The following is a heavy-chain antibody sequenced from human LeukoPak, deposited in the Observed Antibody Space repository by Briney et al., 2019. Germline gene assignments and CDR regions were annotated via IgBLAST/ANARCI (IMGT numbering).Heavy chain of an antibody. J-gene: IGHJ4*02. CDR3: VKEGF. V-gene: IGHV4-34*01. Sequence: SETLSLTCAVYGESFSDYYWSWVRQPPGRGLEWIGEVNHGGTTNYNPSLKSRVIISADTSKNQFSLKLDSVTAADTAVYYCVKEGFWGRGTLVTVSS. CDR2: VNHGGTT. CDR1: GESFSDYY.